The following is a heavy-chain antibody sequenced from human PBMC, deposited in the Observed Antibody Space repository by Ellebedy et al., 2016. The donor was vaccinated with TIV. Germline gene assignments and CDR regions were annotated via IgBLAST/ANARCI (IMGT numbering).Heavy chain of an antibody. CDR1: GFTLNKSW. J-gene: IGHJ6*03. Sequence: GGSLRLSCAASGFTLNKSWMSWVRQVPGVGLEWVANIKQDGREKYYVDSVKGRFTISRDNAKNSVFLQMNSLRDEDTAVYYCVREGEPERNGWVDYYYYHMDVWGKGTTVTVSS. CDR3: VREGEPERNGWVDYYYYHMDV. CDR2: IKQDGREK. V-gene: IGHV3-7*01. D-gene: IGHD3-16*01.